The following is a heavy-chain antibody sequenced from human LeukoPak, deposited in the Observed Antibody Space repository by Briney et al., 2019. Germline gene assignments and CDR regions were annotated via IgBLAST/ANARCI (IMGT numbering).Heavy chain of an antibody. V-gene: IGHV3-13*01. CDR1: GFTFSSYD. CDR2: IGTAGDT. CDR3: ARVRKYSGYYSWYFDL. D-gene: IGHD5-12*01. Sequence: GGSLRLSCAASGFTFSSYDMHWVRRATGKGLEGVSAIGTAGDTYYPGSVKGRFTISRENAKNSLYLQMNSLRAGDTAVYYCARVRKYSGYYSWYFDLWGRGTLVTVSS. J-gene: IGHJ2*01.